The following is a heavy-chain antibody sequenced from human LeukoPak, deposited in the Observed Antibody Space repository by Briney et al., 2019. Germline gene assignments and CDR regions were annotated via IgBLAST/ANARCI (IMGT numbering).Heavy chain of an antibody. Sequence: GGSLRLSCAASGFTFDDYGMSWVRQAPGKGLEWVSGINWNGGSTGYADSVKGRFTISRDNAKNSLYLQMNSLRAEDTVLYYCARVGGYSYGTDLDYWGQGTLVTVSS. J-gene: IGHJ4*02. V-gene: IGHV3-20*04. CDR2: INWNGGST. D-gene: IGHD5-18*01. CDR1: GFTFDDYG. CDR3: ARVGGYSYGTDLDY.